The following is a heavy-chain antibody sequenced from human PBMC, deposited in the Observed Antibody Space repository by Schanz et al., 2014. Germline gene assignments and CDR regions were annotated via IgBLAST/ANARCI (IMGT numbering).Heavy chain of an antibody. J-gene: IGHJ2*01. D-gene: IGHD2-2*01. CDR3: ARDRSSSTSCYDPGWKDFGL. V-gene: IGHV3-21*01. CDR2: ITSSSTYI. Sequence: EVQLLESGGGLVKPGGSLRLSCAASGFTFSTYTMNWVRQAPGKGLEWVSSITSSSTYIPYADSAEGRFTISRDNAKNSLYLRMNRLRAEDTAVYFCARDRSSSTSCYDPGWKDFGLWGRGTLVTVSS. CDR1: GFTFSTYT.